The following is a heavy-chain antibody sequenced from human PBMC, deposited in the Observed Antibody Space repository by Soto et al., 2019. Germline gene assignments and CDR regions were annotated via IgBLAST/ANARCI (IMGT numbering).Heavy chain of an antibody. D-gene: IGHD2-8*02. CDR1: GYTFSRYG. Sequence: QVHLVQSGTEVKEPGASVKVSCKASGYTFSRYGISWVREAPGQGHEWMAWTSGDNDNTNYAEKFQGRVTLTTDPSTGTASRDLRSMRSDDTAVYYGSRAARDTCSGAGWFSVAYWGKGTLVTVSS. J-gene: IGHJ4*02. CDR3: SRAARDTCSGAGWFSVAY. V-gene: IGHV1-18*04. CDR2: TSGDNDNT.